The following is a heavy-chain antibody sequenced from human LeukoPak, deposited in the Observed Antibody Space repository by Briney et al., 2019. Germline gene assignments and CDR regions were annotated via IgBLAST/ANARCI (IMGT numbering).Heavy chain of an antibody. CDR3: AREPKYSSGSD. Sequence: SQTLSLTCTVSGGSISSGGYSWSWLRQHPGKGLEWIGYIYYSGSTYYNPSLKSRVTISVDTSKNQFSLKLSSVTAADTAVYYCAREPKYSSGSDWGQGTLVTVSS. CDR1: GGSISSGGYS. D-gene: IGHD6-19*01. J-gene: IGHJ4*02. CDR2: IYYSGST. V-gene: IGHV4-31*03.